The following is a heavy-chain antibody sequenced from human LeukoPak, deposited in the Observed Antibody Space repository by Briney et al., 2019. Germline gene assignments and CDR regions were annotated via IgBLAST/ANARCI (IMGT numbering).Heavy chain of an antibody. Sequence: NTSETLSLTCTVSGGSISSSNYYWSWIRQPAGKGLEWMGRIYTIGSTNYNPSLKSRVSISVDTSKNQFSLKLSSVTAADTAVYYCARGLWFGDENPPYFDYWGQGTLVTVSS. D-gene: IGHD3-10*01. J-gene: IGHJ4*02. CDR2: IYTIGST. CDR3: ARGLWFGDENPPYFDY. CDR1: GGSISSSNYY. V-gene: IGHV4-61*02.